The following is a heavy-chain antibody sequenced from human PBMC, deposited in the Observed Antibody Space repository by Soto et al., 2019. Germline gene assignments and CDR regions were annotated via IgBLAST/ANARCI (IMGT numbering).Heavy chain of an antibody. D-gene: IGHD3-16*01. V-gene: IGHV4-59*01. CDR1: GGSISSYY. J-gene: IGHJ3*02. CDR3: ARDLPHMITFGGAPLVSPGAFDI. CDR2: IYYSGST. Sequence: SETLSLTCTVSGGSISSYYWSWIRQPPGKGLEWIGYIYYSGSTNYNPSLKSRVTISVDTSKNQFSLKLCSVTAADTAVYYCARDLPHMITFGGAPLVSPGAFDIWGQGTMVTVSS.